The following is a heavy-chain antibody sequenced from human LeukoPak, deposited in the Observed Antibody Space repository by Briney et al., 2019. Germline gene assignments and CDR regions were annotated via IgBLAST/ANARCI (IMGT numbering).Heavy chain of an antibody. J-gene: IGHJ5*02. CDR2: VYYTGDT. Sequence: PSETLSLTRTVSGGSITRGTFYWGWMRQPPGKGLEWLGSVYYTGDTYYNVSLKSRLTISVDTSKNQFYLKLRSVTAADTAVYFCGRPHRRWTSVDWFDPWGQGTLVTVSS. CDR3: GRPHRRWTSVDWFDP. V-gene: IGHV4-39*01. D-gene: IGHD4-23*01. CDR1: GGSITRGTFY.